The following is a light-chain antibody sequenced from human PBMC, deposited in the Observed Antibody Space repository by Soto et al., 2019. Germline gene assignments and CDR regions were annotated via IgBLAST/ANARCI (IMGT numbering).Light chain of an antibody. J-gene: IGLJ2*01. CDR2: SNR. Sequence: QSVLTQPPSASGTPGQRVIISCSGSTSNIGRNTVVWYQQLPGTAPKLLIYSNRQRPSGVPDRFSGSRSGTSASLAISGLQSEDEADYFCASWDDRLHGLIFGGGTKLTVL. CDR3: ASWDDRLHGLI. V-gene: IGLV1-44*01. CDR1: TSNIGRNT.